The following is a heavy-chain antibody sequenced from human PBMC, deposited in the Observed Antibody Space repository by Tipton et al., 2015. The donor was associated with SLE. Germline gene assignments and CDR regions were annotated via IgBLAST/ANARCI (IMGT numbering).Heavy chain of an antibody. CDR3: ARVNDLSAMNS. V-gene: IGHV1-46*01. J-gene: IGHJ4*02. CDR1: GNAFSGNY. CDR2: VDPSSGSA. D-gene: IGHD2-2*01. Sequence: QVQLVQSGAEVKKPGASVKVSCKASGNAFSGNYIHWVRQAPGQGLEWMGIVDPSSGSASYAQKFQGRVAMTRDTSARSVYMELSSLRSEDTAVYYCARVNDLSAMNSWGQGTLVTVSS.